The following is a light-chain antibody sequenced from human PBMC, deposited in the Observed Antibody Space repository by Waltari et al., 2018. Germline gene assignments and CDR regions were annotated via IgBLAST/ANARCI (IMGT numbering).Light chain of an antibody. CDR2: VNSDGSH. CDR1: SGPSSTV. J-gene: IGLJ3*02. V-gene: IGLV4-69*01. Sequence: QLVLTQSPSASASLGASVKLTCTLSSGPSSTVTARLQEQPGKGPRYLMKVNSDGSHSKGDEIPDRFSGSSSGAERYLTISSLQSEDEADYYCQTGGHGTWVFGGGTKLTVL. CDR3: QTGGHGTWV.